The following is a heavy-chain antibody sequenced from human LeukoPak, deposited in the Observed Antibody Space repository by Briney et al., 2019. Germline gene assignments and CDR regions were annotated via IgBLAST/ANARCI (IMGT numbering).Heavy chain of an antibody. Sequence: GGSLRLSCEVSGFTFSSYAMHWVRQAPGKGLEWVSGLSGSGGRAYNGDSVKGRFTISRDNSKNMVYLQMNSLRAEDTGVSYCAKGGTDFWSGYDLWGVDHWGQGVLVSVSS. CDR1: GFTFSSYA. J-gene: IGHJ4*02. V-gene: IGHV3-23*01. CDR2: LSGSGGRA. CDR3: AKGGTDFWSGYDLWGVDH. D-gene: IGHD6-25*01.